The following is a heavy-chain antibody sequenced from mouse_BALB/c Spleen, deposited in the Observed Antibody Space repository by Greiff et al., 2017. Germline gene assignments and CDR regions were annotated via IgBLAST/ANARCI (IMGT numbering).Heavy chain of an antibody. Sequence: QVQLQQPGSVLVRPGASVKLSCKASGYTFTSSWMHWAKQRPGQGLEWIGYINPYNDGTKYNEKFKGKATLTSDKSSSTAYMELSSLTSEDSAVYYCARKAGRGDAMDYWGQGTSVTVSS. CDR2: INPYNDGT. D-gene: IGHD3-3*01. CDR1: GYTFTSSW. J-gene: IGHJ4*01. CDR3: ARKAGRGDAMDY. V-gene: IGHV1S130*01.